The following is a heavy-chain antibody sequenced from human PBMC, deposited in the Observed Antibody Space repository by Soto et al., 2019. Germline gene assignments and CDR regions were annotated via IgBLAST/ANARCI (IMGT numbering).Heavy chain of an antibody. V-gene: IGHV1-2*04. J-gene: IGHJ6*03. CDR3: ARSVFWSSSYTVDVYYMDV. CDR2: INPNSGGT. CDR1: GYTFTGYY. Sequence: ASVKVSCKASGYTFTGYYMHWVRQAPGQGLEWMGWINPNSGGTNYAQKFQGWVTMTRDTSISTAYMELSRLRSDDTAVYYCARSVFWSSSYTVDVYYMDVWGKGTTVTVSS. D-gene: IGHD3-3*01.